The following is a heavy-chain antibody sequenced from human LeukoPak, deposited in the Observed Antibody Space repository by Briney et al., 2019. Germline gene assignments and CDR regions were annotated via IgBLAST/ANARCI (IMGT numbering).Heavy chain of an antibody. CDR2: IYYGGST. CDR1: GGSISSYY. V-gene: IGHV4-59*01. CDR3: ARDQGSSRSL. J-gene: IGHJ3*01. D-gene: IGHD6-13*01. Sequence: SQTLSLTCTVSGGSISSYYWSWIRQPPGKGLEWIGYIYYGGSTNYNPSLKSRVTISVDTSKNQFSLKLSSVTAADTAVYYCARDQGSSRSLWGQGTMVTVSS.